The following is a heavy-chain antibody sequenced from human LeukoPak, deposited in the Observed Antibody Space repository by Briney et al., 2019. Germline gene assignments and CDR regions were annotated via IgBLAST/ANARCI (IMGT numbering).Heavy chain of an antibody. CDR2: ISSSGSSI. CDR3: VRDRVYRGSYPDAFDI. CDR1: GFTFSDYD. D-gene: IGHD1-26*01. J-gene: IGHJ3*02. V-gene: IGHV3-11*04. Sequence: GGSLRLSCAASGFTFSDYDMSWIGQAPGKGLEFISYISSSGSSIYYADSVKGRFTISRDNAKNSLYLQMNSLRAEDTAVYYCVRDRVYRGSYPDAFDIWGQGTMVTDSS.